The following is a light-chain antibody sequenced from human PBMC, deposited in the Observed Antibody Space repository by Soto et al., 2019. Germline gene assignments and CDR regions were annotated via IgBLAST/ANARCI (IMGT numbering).Light chain of an antibody. J-gene: IGLJ1*01. Sequence: QSVLTQPPSASGTPGQRVTISCSGSSSNIGSNTVNWYQQLPGTAPKPLIYSNNQRPSGVPDRFSGSKSGTSASLAISGLQSEDEADYYCAAWDDSLNGYVFGPRTKVTVL. CDR3: AAWDDSLNGYV. CDR2: SNN. V-gene: IGLV1-44*01. CDR1: SSNIGSNT.